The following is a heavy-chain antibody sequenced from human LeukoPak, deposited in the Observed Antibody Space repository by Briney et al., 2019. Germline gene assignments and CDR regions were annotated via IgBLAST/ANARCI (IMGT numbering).Heavy chain of an antibody. J-gene: IGHJ4*02. CDR1: GYTFTGYY. CDR2: INSKDGGT. Sequence: ASVKVSCKASGYTFTGYYIHWVRQAPGQGLEWMGRINSKDGGTNYTQRFQGRVAMTRDTSINTAYLELSSLTSDDTAVYYCARGSTRDFWGQGTLLIVSS. D-gene: IGHD1-1*01. V-gene: IGHV1-2*06. CDR3: ARGSTRDF.